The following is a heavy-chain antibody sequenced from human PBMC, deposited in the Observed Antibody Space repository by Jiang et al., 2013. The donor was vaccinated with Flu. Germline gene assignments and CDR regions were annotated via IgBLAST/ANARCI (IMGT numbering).Heavy chain of an antibody. V-gene: IGHV2-70*11. J-gene: IGHJ4*02. CDR1: GFSLSTSGMC. Sequence: KPTQTLTLTCTFSGFSLSTSGMCVSWIRQPPGKALEWLARIDWDDDKYYSTSLKTRLTISKDTSKNQVVLTMTNMDPVDTATYYCARAYIVGAPTPFFDYWGQGTLVTVSS. D-gene: IGHD1-26*01. CDR2: IDWDDDK. CDR3: ARAYIVGAPTPFFDY.